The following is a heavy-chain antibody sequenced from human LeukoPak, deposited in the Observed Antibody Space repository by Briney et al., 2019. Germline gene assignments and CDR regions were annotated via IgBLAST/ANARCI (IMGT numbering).Heavy chain of an antibody. CDR3: ASRRDYCSTTSCSATFDI. J-gene: IGHJ3*02. CDR1: GYTFTTYA. Sequence: ASVKVSYKASGYTFTTYAMHWVRQAPGQRLEWMGWINAGNGNTKYSQKFQGRVTITRDTSASTAYMELSSLRSEDTAVYYCASRRDYCSTTSCSATFDIWGQGTMVTVSS. V-gene: IGHV1-3*01. D-gene: IGHD2-2*01. CDR2: INAGNGNT.